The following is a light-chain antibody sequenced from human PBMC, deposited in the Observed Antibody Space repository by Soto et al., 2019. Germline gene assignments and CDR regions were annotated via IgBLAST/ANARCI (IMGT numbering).Light chain of an antibody. V-gene: IGKV3-11*01. J-gene: IGKJ5*01. CDR2: DAS. CDR1: QSVSSY. CDR3: QQRSN. Sequence: EIVLTQSPATVSLSPGERATLSCRASQSVSSYLAWYQQKPGQAPRLLIYDASNRATGIPARFSGSGSGTDFTLTISSLEPEDFAVYYCQQRSNFGQGTRLEIK.